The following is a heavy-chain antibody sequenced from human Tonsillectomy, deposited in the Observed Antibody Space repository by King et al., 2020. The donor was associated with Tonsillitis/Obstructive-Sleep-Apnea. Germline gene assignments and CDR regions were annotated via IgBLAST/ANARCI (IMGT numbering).Heavy chain of an antibody. J-gene: IGHJ4*02. D-gene: IGHD3-22*01. Sequence: VQLVQSGAEVKKPGASVKVSCKASGYTFTNYAIHWVRQAPGQRLEWMGWIKAGNGNTKYSQQFQARVTINRDTSASTAYMELSSLTSEDTAVYYCASSYSRCLEYLFDFWGQGTLVTVSS. CDR3: ASSYSRCLEYLFDF. V-gene: IGHV1-3*01. CDR1: GYTFTNYA. CDR2: IKAGNGNT.